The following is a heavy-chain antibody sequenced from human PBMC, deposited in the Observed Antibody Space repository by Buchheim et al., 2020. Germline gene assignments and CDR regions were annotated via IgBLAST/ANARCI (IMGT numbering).Heavy chain of an antibody. J-gene: IGHJ4*01. D-gene: IGHD2-2*01. CDR2: IYPGDSDT. CDR1: GYSFASYW. CDR3: VRPPGYCSSASCCYFGY. Sequence: EVQLVQSGAEVKKPGESLKIPCKVSGYSFASYWIGWVRQMPGKGLEWMGMIYPGDSDTRYSPSFQGQVTISADRPITTAYLQLSSLKASDTAMYYCVRPPGYCSSASCCYFGYWGPGTL. V-gene: IGHV5-51*01.